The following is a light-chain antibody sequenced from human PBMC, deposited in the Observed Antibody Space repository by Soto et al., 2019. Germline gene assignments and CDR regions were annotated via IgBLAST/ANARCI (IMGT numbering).Light chain of an antibody. CDR1: QSISSY. CDR3: QQGYSTPIT. Sequence: DIQVTQCPCSLSASLGDRVAITCRASQSISSYLNWYQQKPGKAPKVLIYAASNLQSGVPSRFSGSGSGTDFALTISSLQPEDFATYYCQQGYSTPITLGQGTRLEFK. CDR2: AAS. J-gene: IGKJ5*01. V-gene: IGKV1-39*01.